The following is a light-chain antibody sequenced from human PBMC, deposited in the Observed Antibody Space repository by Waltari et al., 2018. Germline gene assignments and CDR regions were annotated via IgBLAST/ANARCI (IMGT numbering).Light chain of an antibody. J-gene: IGKJ2*01. V-gene: IGKV1-39*01. CDR1: QDINRN. Sequence: DIQMTQSPSSLSPSVGDRIIITCRASQDINRNLNWYQKQVGKAPELLIYGASNLQSGVPSRFSGSGSETDYTLIISSLQPEDSASYFCQQSHSVPYTFGQETKLVIK. CDR2: GAS. CDR3: QQSHSVPYT.